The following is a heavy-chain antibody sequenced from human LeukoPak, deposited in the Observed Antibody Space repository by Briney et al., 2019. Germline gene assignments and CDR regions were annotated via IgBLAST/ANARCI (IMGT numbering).Heavy chain of an antibody. CDR2: INHSGST. CDR1: GGSFSGYY. D-gene: IGHD2-2*01. CDR3: ARPYCSSTSCYGWFDP. V-gene: IGHV4-34*01. J-gene: IGHJ5*02. Sequence: SETLSLTCAVYGGSFSGYYWSWIRQPPGKGLEWIGEINHSGSTNYDPSLKSRVTISVDTSKNQFSLKLSSVTAADTAVYYCARPYCSSTSCYGWFDPWGQGTLVTVSS.